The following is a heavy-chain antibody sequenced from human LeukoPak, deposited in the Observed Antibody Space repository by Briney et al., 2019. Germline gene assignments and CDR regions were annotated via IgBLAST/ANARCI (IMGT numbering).Heavy chain of an antibody. CDR2: IRSGGGDS. CDR3: ATASPHMSTSGPGVY. CDR1: GFIFSDYA. Sequence: GGSLRLSCAASGFIFSDYAMNWVRQAPGKGLEWVSAIRSGGGDSYYAGSVQGRFTISRDNSKNTVYLQMNSLKADDTAVYYCATASPHMSTSGPGVYWGQGTLVTVSS. D-gene: IGHD5/OR15-5a*01. V-gene: IGHV3-23*01. J-gene: IGHJ4*02.